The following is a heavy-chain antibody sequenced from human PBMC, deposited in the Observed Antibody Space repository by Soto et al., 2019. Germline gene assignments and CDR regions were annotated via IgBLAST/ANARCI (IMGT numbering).Heavy chain of an antibody. V-gene: IGHV3-7*01. D-gene: IGHD7-27*01. Sequence: GGSLRLSCAVSGFSFSSYWMSWVRQAPGRGLEWVATIAHDGSEKFYVDSVKGRFTISRDNTKNSLYLQMNSLRAEDTALYYCARASNAQFDSWGQGNMVPVSS. CDR3: ARASNAQFDS. CDR1: GFSFSSYW. J-gene: IGHJ4*02. CDR2: IAHDGSEK.